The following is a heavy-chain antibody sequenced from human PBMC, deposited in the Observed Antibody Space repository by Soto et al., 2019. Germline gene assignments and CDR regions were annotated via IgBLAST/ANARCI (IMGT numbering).Heavy chain of an antibody. D-gene: IGHD3-16*01. CDR3: ASGPERNSIYVY. V-gene: IGHV3-53*01. CDR2: ISNFDGT. J-gene: IGHJ4*02. CDR1: GFSVYDKF. Sequence: VQLVESGGGLIQPGGSLRLSCAPSGFSVYDKFVTWVRQAPGKGLELVSVISNFDGTHYADSVMGRFTISRDNSKNTVFLQMNYLRAEDTATYYCASGPERNSIYVYWGQGTLVTVSS.